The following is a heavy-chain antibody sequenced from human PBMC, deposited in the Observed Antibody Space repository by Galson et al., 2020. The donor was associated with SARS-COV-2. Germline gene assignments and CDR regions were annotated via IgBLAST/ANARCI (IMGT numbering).Heavy chain of an antibody. J-gene: IGHJ2*01. CDR2: INHSGST. Sequence: SETLSLTCAVYGGSFSGYYWSWIRQPPGKGLEWIGEINHSGSTNYNPSLKSRVTISVYTSKNQFSLNLRSVTAADTAVYYCARGRRGIVARDFDLCGRSTLVTVSS. D-gene: IGHD5-12*01. V-gene: IGHV4-34*01. CDR1: GGSFSGYY. CDR3: ARGRRGIVARDFDL.